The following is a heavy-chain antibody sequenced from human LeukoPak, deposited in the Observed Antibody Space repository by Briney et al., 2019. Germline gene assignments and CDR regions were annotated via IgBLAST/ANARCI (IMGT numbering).Heavy chain of an antibody. CDR1: GFTFSSYA. J-gene: IGHJ4*02. Sequence: PGRSLRLSCAASGFTFSSYAMHWVRQAPGKGLEWVAVISYDGSNKYHADSVKGRFTISRDNSNNALYLQMNSLRAEDTAVYYCASTFGLDFWSAYHFWGQGALVTVSS. CDR2: ISYDGSNK. CDR3: ASTFGLDFWSAYHF. D-gene: IGHD3-3*01. V-gene: IGHV3-30-3*01.